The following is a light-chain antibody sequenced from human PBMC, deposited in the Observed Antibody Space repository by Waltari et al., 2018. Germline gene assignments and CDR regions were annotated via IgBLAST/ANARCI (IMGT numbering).Light chain of an antibody. CDR3: QQYNNWPPGT. V-gene: IGKV3-15*01. CDR2: VSS. J-gene: IGKJ1*01. Sequence: ETMMRQSPATLSVSPEERVSLSSRASQSVSSNLAWYQQKPGQPPRLLIYVSSTRATGVPARCSGSGSGTEFTLTISSLQSDDFAVYYCQQYNNWPPGTFGQGTKVEV. CDR1: QSVSSN.